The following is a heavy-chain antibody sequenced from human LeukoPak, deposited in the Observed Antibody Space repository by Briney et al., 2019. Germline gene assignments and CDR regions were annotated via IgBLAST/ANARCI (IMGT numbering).Heavy chain of an antibody. CDR1: GFTFSSYA. CDR3: AKDLGTYDFWSGYRGNDAFDI. Sequence: GGSLRLSCAASGFTFSSYAMNWVRQAPGKGLEWVSAISGSSGSTYYADSVKGRFTISRDNSKNTLYLQMNSLRAEDTAVYYCAKDLGTYDFWSGYRGNDAFDIWGQGTMVTVSS. J-gene: IGHJ3*02. D-gene: IGHD3-3*01. CDR2: ISGSSGST. V-gene: IGHV3-23*01.